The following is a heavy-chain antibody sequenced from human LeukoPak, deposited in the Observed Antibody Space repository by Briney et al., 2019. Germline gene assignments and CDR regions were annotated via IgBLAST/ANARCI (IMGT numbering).Heavy chain of an antibody. V-gene: IGHV3-33*01. Sequence: PGGSLRLSCAASGFTLSSYGMHWVRQAPGKGLEWVAVLWSDGSNKYYANSVKGRFTLSRGNSKNTLYLQMSSLRAEDTAVYYCARDLRGLDPWGQGTLVTVSS. CDR3: ARDLRGLDP. CDR1: GFTLSSYG. CDR2: LWSDGSNK. J-gene: IGHJ5*02.